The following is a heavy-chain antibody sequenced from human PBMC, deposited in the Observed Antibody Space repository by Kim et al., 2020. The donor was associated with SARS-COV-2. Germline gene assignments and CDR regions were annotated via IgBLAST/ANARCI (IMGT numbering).Heavy chain of an antibody. J-gene: IGHJ2*01. CDR3: ARGGRVTTFSTSPNWYFDL. V-gene: IGHV3-11*06. Sequence: GRFTISRDNAKNSLYLQRNSLRAEDTAVYYCARGGRVTTFSTSPNWYFDLWGRGTLVTVSS. D-gene: IGHD4-17*01.